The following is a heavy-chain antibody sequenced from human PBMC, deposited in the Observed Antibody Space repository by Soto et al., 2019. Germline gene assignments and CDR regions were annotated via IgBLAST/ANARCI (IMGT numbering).Heavy chain of an antibody. V-gene: IGHV3-7*02. CDR3: AKGPREMATTHYYYYGMDV. CDR2: IKQDGSEK. J-gene: IGHJ6*02. Sequence: GGSLRLSCAASGFTFSSYWMSWVRQAPGKGLEWVANIKQDGSEKYYVDSVKGRFTISRDNAKNSLYLQMNSLRAEDTAVYYCAKGPREMATTHYYYYGMDVWGQGTTVTVSS. CDR1: GFTFSSYW. D-gene: IGHD5-12*01.